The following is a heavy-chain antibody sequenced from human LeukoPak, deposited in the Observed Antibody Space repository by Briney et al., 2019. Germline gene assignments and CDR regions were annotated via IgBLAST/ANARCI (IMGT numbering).Heavy chain of an antibody. D-gene: IGHD4-11*01. V-gene: IGHV1-2*02. Sequence: ASVKVSCKASGYTFTGYYMHWVRQAPGQGLEWMGWINPNSGGTNYAQKFQGRVTMTTDTSTTTAYMELSSLRSEDTAVYYCARDVDDYSNSLRFDYWGQGTLVTVSS. CDR3: ARDVDDYSNSLRFDY. CDR2: INPNSGGT. CDR1: GYTFTGYY. J-gene: IGHJ4*02.